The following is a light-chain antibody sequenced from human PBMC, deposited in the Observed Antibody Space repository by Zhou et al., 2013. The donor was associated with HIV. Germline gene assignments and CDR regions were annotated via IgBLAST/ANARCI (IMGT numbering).Light chain of an antibody. V-gene: IGKV1-8*01. CDR2: AAS. CDR1: QDVSDY. J-gene: IGKJ5*01. Sequence: AIRITQSPSSLSASTGDRVTVSCRASQDVSDYLAWYQQKPGKAPKLLIYAASTLQSGVPSRFSGSGSGTDFTLTISSLQPEDFATYYCQQSYTTPITFGQGTRLEIK. CDR3: QQSYTTPIT.